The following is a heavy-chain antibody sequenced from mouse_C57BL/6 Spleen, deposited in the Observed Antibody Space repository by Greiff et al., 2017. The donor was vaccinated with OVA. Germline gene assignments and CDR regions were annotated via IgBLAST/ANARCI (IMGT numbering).Heavy chain of an antibody. D-gene: IGHD2-2*01. CDR3: ARGIYYGYDDGYAMDY. CDR1: GYSITSGYY. Sequence: DVKLQESGPGLVKPSQSLSLTCSVTGYSITSGYYWNWIRQFPGNKLEWMGYISYDGSNNYNPSLKNRISITRDTSKNQFFLTLNSVTTEDTATYYCARGIYYGYDDGYAMDYWGQGTSVTVSS. J-gene: IGHJ4*01. CDR2: ISYDGSN. V-gene: IGHV3-6*01.